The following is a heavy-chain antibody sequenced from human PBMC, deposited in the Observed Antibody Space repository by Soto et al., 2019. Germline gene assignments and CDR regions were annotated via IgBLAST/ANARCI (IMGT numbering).Heavy chain of an antibody. V-gene: IGHV4-30-4*01. J-gene: IGHJ6*02. CDR2: IYYSGST. D-gene: IGHD3-16*02. CDR1: GGSISSGDYY. Sequence: SETLSLTCTVSGGSISSGDYYWSWIRQPPGKGLEWIGYIYYSGSTYYNPSLKSRVTISVDTSKNQFSLKLSSVTAADTAVYYCARVTMITFGGVIVRGGMDVWGQGTTVTVSS. CDR3: ARVTMITFGGVIVRGGMDV.